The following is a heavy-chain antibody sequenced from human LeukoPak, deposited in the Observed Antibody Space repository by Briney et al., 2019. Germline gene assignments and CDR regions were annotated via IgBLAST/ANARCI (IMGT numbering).Heavy chain of an antibody. Sequence: PSETLSLTCSVSGGSISTSNYYWVWIRQSPEKGLVWIGSIFHNGNAFYSPSLQSRVTMSLDTSKSQFYLRLTSVTAADTAVYYCARGGSYYYGWFDPWGQGTLVTVSS. V-gene: IGHV4-39*07. CDR1: GGSISTSNYY. CDR2: IFHNGNA. J-gene: IGHJ5*02. CDR3: ARGGSYYYGWFDP. D-gene: IGHD3-10*01.